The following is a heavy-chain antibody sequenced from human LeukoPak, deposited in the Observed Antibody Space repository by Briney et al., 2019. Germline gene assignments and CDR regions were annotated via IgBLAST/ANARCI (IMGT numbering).Heavy chain of an antibody. CDR3: ARVRSSSWYDY. D-gene: IGHD6-13*01. V-gene: IGHV3-74*01. CDR1: GFTFSTCW. CDR2: ISSDGTTT. J-gene: IGHJ4*02. Sequence: GGSLRLSCTTSGFTFSTCWMHGVRQARGEGLVWVSHISSDGTTTTYADSVKGRFTISRDNAKNTLYIQMNSLRVEDTAVYYCARVRSSSWYDYWGQGALVTVSS.